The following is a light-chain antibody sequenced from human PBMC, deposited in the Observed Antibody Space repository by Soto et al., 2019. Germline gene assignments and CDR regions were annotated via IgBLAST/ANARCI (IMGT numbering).Light chain of an antibody. Sequence: QSVLTQPASVSGSPGQSITISCTGTSSDVGGYNYVSWYQQHPGKAPKLMIYGVSNRPSGVSNRFSGSXSGNSSSSTISPLKAEEEADYYCSSYTSSSTNVFGTWTKSPS. CDR3: SSYTSSSTNV. CDR2: GVS. J-gene: IGLJ1*01. V-gene: IGLV2-14*01. CDR1: SSDVGGYNY.